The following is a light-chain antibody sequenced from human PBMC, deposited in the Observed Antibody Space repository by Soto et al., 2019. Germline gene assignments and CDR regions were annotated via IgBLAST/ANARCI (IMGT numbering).Light chain of an antibody. J-gene: IGKJ2*01. CDR1: QSIANH. V-gene: IGKV1-39*01. CDR3: QQSDNSHT. Sequence: DIPMTQSPSSLSASVGDRVTITCRASQSIANHLNWYQQKPGKAPKLLIYAASTLQSGVPSRFSGGGSETYFTLTISSLHLEDFATYFCQQSDNSHTFGQGTKVEIK. CDR2: AAS.